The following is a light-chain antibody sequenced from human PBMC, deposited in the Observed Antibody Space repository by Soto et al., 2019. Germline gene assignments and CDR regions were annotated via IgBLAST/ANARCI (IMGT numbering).Light chain of an antibody. Sequence: DIHLTQSPSFLSSSVGDRVTVTFRASQVINSYLAWYQQKPGKAPKLLIYTASTLQSGVPSRFSGSGSGTEFTLTITSLQPEDFAAYYCQQLYTYPLTFGGGTKVDI. V-gene: IGKV1-9*01. J-gene: IGKJ4*01. CDR2: TAS. CDR3: QQLYTYPLT. CDR1: QVINSY.